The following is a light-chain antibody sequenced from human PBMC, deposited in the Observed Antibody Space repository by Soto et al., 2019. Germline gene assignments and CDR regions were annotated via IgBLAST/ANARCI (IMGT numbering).Light chain of an antibody. CDR3: SSYTSSSTL. CDR2: EVS. Sequence: QSALTQPASVSGSPGQSITISCTGTSSDVGGYNYVSWYQQHPGKAPKLMIYEVSNQPSGVSNRFSGSKSGNTASLTISGLQAEDEADYYCSSYTSSSTLFGTGTKVTVL. V-gene: IGLV2-14*01. J-gene: IGLJ1*01. CDR1: SSDVGGYNY.